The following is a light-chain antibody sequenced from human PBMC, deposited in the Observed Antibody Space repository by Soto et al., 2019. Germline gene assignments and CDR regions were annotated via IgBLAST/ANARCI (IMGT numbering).Light chain of an antibody. CDR2: GTS. CDR1: RNINGW. J-gene: IGKJ3*01. Sequence: DIQMTQSPSSVSASVGDRVTITCRASRNINGWLAWYQQKPGKAPQLLISGTSTLQTAVPSRFSGSTSGSDFTLTISSLQPEDFATYFCQQSDNFPFTFGPGTKVEIK. V-gene: IGKV1-12*02. CDR3: QQSDNFPFT.